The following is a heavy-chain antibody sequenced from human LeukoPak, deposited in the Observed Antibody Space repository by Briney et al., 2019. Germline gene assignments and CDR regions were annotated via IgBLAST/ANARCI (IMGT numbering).Heavy chain of an antibody. CDR3: ARDGPPYYYYYYGMDV. CDR1: GFTFSSYW. CDR2: INSDGSST. J-gene: IGHJ6*02. V-gene: IGHV3-74*01. Sequence: GGSLRLSCAASGFTFSSYWMHWVRQAPGKGLEWVSRINSDGSSTSYADSVKGRFTISRDNAKNTLYLQMNSLRAEDTAVYYCARDGPPYYYYYYGMDVWGQGTTVTVSS.